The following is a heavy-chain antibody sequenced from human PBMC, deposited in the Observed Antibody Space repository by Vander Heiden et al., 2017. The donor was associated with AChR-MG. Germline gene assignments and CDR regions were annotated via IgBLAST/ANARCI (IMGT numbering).Heavy chain of an antibody. J-gene: IGHJ4*02. CDR1: GGSISSGGYY. V-gene: IGHV4-31*03. CDR3: ARGMDTAMAPDFDY. Sequence: QVQLQESGPGLVKPSQTLSLTCTVPGGSISSGGYYWSWIRQHPGKGLEWIGFIYYSGSTYYNPSLKSRVTISVDTSKNQFSLKLSSVTAADTAVYYCARGMDTAMAPDFDYWGQGTLVTVSS. D-gene: IGHD5-18*01. CDR2: IYYSGST.